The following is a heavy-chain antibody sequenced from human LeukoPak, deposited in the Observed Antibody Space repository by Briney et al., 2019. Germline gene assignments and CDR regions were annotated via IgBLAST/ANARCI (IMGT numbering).Heavy chain of an antibody. CDR1: GFSLSTSGMC. D-gene: IGHD2-2*01. Sequence: SGPALVKPTQTLTLTRTFSGFSLSTSGMCVSWIRQPPGKALEWLALIDWDDDKYYSTSLKTRLTISKDTSKNQVVLTMTNMDPVDTATYYCARIPVVVPAAMRGGYYYYYGMDVWGKGTTVTVSS. CDR3: ARIPVVVPAAMRGGYYYYYGMDV. J-gene: IGHJ6*04. CDR2: IDWDDDK. V-gene: IGHV2-70*01.